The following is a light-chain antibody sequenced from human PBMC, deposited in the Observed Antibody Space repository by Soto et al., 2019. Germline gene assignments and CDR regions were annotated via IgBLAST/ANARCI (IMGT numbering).Light chain of an antibody. CDR2: AAS. J-gene: IGKJ2*01. Sequence: DIQMTQSPSSLSASVGDRVTITCRASQSIINYLNWYQQKPGKAPNLLIYAASILQSGVPSRFSGSGSGTAFTFTISSLQAEEFATYWCQQSYSTPYTFGQGNNLEIK. CDR1: QSIINY. CDR3: QQSYSTPYT. V-gene: IGKV1-39*01.